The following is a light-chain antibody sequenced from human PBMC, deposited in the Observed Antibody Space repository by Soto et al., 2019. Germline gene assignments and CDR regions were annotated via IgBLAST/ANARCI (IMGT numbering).Light chain of an antibody. Sequence: QSVLTQPPSVSGAPGQRVTISCTGSSSNIGAGYDVHWYQQVPGTAPKLLIYGNSNRPSGVPDRFSGSKSGTSASLAITGLQAADEADYYCQSYDSSLSGSVVFGGGTKLTVL. CDR2: GNS. CDR3: QSYDSSLSGSVV. CDR1: SSNIGAGYD. V-gene: IGLV1-40*01. J-gene: IGLJ2*01.